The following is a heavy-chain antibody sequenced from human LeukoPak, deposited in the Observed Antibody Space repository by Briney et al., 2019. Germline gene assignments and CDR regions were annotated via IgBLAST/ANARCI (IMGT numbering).Heavy chain of an antibody. CDR2: IDPNSSGT. Sequence: ASVKVSCKASGYTFTGQYIHWVRQAPGQGLEWMGWIDPNSSGTNYAQKFQGRVTMTRDTSISTVYMELSRLTSDDTAVYYCASRSASGNWFLAYWGQGSLVTLSS. J-gene: IGHJ4*02. CDR1: GYTFTGQY. CDR3: ASRSASGNWFLAY. D-gene: IGHD3-10*01. V-gene: IGHV1-2*02.